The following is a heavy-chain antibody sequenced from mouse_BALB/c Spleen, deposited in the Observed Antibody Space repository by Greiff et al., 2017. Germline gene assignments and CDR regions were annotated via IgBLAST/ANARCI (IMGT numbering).Heavy chain of an antibody. CDR2: ISTYYGDA. V-gene: IGHV1S137*01. D-gene: IGHD2-14*01. Sequence: QVQLKQSGAELVRPGVSVKISCKGSGYTFTDYAMHWVKQSHAKSLEWIGVISTYYGDASYNQKFKGKATMTVDKSSSTAYMELARLTSEDSAIYYCARWGRYDYFDYWGQGTTLTVSS. CDR3: ARWGRYDYFDY. J-gene: IGHJ2*01. CDR1: GYTFTDYA.